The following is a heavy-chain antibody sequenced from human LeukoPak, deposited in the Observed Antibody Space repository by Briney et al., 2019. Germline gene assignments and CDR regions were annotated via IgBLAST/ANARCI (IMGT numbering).Heavy chain of an antibody. CDR1: GYTFTDSY. CDR2: ISPKNGDT. Sequence: GASVKVSCKPSGYTFTDSYIHWVRQAPGVGLQWMGWISPKNGDTKYAEDCQDRVTMTRDTSISAAYMELTGLTPDDTAVYYCVRSPIGASAYWGRGTLVTVSS. V-gene: IGHV1-2*02. CDR3: VRSPIGASAY. D-gene: IGHD3-10*01. J-gene: IGHJ4*02.